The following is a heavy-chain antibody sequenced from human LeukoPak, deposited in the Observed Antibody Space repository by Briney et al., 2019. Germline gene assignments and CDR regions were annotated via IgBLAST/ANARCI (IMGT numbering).Heavy chain of an antibody. CDR1: GFTFSSSA. V-gene: IGHV3-23*01. J-gene: IGHJ4*02. CDR3: AKADRGWGVITKD. CDR2: ISGPGGAT. D-gene: IGHD3-10*01. Sequence: PGGSLRLSCAASGFTFSSSAMSWVRQAPGKGLEWVSAISGPGGATYYADSVKGRFTISRDNSKETLYLQMNSLRAEDTAVYYCAKADRGWGVITKDWGQGTLVTVSS.